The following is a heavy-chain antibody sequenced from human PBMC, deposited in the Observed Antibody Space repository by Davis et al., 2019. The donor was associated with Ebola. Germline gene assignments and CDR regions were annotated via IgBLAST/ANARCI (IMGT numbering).Heavy chain of an antibody. J-gene: IGHJ4*02. CDR1: GFTFSSHG. Sequence: GGSLRLSCAASGFTFSSHGMHWVRQAPGKGPEWVAVIWYDGSNKYYADSVKGRFTISRDNSKNTLYLQMVNLRAEDTAMYYCARERGESTSWQIIDYWGQGTLVSVSS. V-gene: IGHV3-33*01. CDR2: IWYDGSNK. D-gene: IGHD2-2*01. CDR3: ARERGESTSWQIIDY.